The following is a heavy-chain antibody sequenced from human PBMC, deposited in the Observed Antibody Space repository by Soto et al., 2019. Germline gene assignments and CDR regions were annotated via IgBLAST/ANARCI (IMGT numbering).Heavy chain of an antibody. D-gene: IGHD5-12*01. V-gene: IGHV4-30-2*01. Sequence: SETLSLTCSVSGGSISSGGFSWSWIRQPPGKGLEWIGYIYHSGSTSHNPSLKSRVTISVDRSKNQFSLKLRSVTAADTAIYYCARDPSDMVATIGYYYYAMDVWGQGTTVTVSS. CDR2: IYHSGST. J-gene: IGHJ6*02. CDR3: ARDPSDMVATIGYYYYAMDV. CDR1: GGSISSGGFS.